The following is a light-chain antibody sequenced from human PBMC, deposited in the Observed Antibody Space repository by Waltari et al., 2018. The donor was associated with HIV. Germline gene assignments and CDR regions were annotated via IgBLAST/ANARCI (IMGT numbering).Light chain of an antibody. CDR2: RNY. CDR1: RSNIGSNY. V-gene: IGLV1-47*01. CDR3: AAWDGSLSNYV. Sequence: QSVLTQPPSASGTPGQRVTVSCSGSRSNIGSNYVYWYQQLPGTAPKPLIYRNYRRPSGVPDRFSGSKSGTSASLAISGLRSEDEADYYCAAWDGSLSNYVFGTGTKVTVL. J-gene: IGLJ1*01.